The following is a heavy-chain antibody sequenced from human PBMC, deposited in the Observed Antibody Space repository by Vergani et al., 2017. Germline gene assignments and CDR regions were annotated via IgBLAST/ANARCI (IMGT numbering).Heavy chain of an antibody. CDR3: ARDLWWERPYWYFDL. CDR1: GYTFTGYY. D-gene: IGHD2-21*01. Sequence: QVQLVQSGAEVKKPGASVKVSCKASGYTFTGYYMHWVRQAPGQGLEWMGWINPNSGGTNYAQKFQGWVTMTRDTSISTAYMELSRLRSDDTAVYYCARDLWWERPYWYFDLWGRGTLVTVSS. V-gene: IGHV1-2*04. CDR2: INPNSGGT. J-gene: IGHJ2*01.